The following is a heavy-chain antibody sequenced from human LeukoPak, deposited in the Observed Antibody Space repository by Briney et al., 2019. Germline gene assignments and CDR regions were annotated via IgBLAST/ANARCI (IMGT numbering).Heavy chain of an antibody. Sequence: GGSLRLSCAASGFTLSDCYMSWFRQAPGKGLEWLSYIGGSGADTNYADSVKGRFTTSRDNAKSSLYLQMNSLRAEDTAVYYCAKTLVASPGNTGGPWGQGTLVTVSS. CDR1: GFTLSDCY. CDR3: AKTLVASPGNTGGP. V-gene: IGHV3-11*03. D-gene: IGHD6-6*01. J-gene: IGHJ5*02. CDR2: IGGSGADT.